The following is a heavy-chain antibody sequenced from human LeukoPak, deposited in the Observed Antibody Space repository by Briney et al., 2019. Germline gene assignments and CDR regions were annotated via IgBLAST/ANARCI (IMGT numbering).Heavy chain of an antibody. J-gene: IGHJ4*02. CDR3: ARVGTKYP. D-gene: IGHD7-27*01. CDR2: IHYSGST. Sequence: SETLSLTCTVSGGSISSTYYWGWIRQPPGKGLEWIGTIHYSGSTYYNPSLKSRVTISVDTSKNQFSLKLSSVTAADTAVYYCARVGTKYPWGQGTLVTVSS. CDR1: GGSISSTYY. V-gene: IGHV4-39*07.